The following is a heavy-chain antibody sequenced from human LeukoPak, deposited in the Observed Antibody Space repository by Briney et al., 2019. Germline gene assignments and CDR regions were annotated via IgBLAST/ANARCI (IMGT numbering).Heavy chain of an antibody. CDR1: GFTFIHHG. V-gene: IGHV3-30*02. CDR3: ARDFRATIAQVCDY. CDR2: TPNDGTNK. Sequence: PGGSLRLSCAASGFTFIHHGFHWVRQAPGKGLEWVAFTPNDGTNKHYADSVKGRFTISRDNSKNTVWLQMNSLRVEDTAVYYCARDFRATIAQVCDYWGQGTLVTVSS. J-gene: IGHJ4*02. D-gene: IGHD1-26*01.